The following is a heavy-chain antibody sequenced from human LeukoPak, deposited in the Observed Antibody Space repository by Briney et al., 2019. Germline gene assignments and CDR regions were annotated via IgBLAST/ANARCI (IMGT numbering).Heavy chain of an antibody. CDR2: INTDGSTT. CDR3: AREGWYGGYYFDY. D-gene: IGHD6-19*01. J-gene: IGHJ4*02. CDR1: GFTFSSYS. V-gene: IGHV3-74*01. Sequence: GGSLRLSCAASGFTFSSYSMNWVRQAPGKGLVWVSRINTDGSTTSYADSVKGRFTISRDNAKNTLYLQMNSLRAEDTAVYYCAREGWYGGYYFDYWGQGTLVTVSS.